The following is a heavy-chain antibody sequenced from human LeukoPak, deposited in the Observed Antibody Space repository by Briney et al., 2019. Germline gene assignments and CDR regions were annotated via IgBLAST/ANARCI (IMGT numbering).Heavy chain of an antibody. CDR2: INPSGGST. V-gene: IGHV1-46*01. Sequence: GASVKVSCEASGYTFTSYYMHWVRQAPGQGLEWMGIINPSGGSTSYAQKFQGRVTMTRDTSTSTVYMELSSLRSEDTAVYYCARDLSGIVGAAYYFDYWGQGTLVAVSS. CDR3: ARDLSGIVGAAYYFDY. D-gene: IGHD1-26*01. CDR1: GYTFTSYY. J-gene: IGHJ4*02.